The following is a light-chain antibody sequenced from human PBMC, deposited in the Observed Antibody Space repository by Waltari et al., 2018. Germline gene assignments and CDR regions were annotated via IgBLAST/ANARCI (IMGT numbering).Light chain of an antibody. CDR1: QDVNSW. CDR3: QHYDSYSPWT. J-gene: IGKJ1*01. Sequence: DIQMTQSPSTLSASVGDRVSITCRASQDVNSWLAWYQQKPGKAPKLLIYLTSRLESGVPSRFSGIGSGTEFTLTISSLQPDDFATYYCQHYDSYSPWTFGQGTRVEV. V-gene: IGKV1-5*03. CDR2: LTS.